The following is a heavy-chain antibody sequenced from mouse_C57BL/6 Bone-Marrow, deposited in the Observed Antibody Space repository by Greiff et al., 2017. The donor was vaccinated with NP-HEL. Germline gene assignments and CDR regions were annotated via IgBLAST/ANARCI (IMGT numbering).Heavy chain of an antibody. CDR1: GFHINDDY. CDR3: TIYGSSYFY. CDR2: IDPENGDT. J-gene: IGHJ2*01. V-gene: IGHV14-4*01. D-gene: IGHD1-1*01. Sequence: DVQLQESGAELVRPGASVKLSCTASGFHINDDYMHWVKQRPEQGLEWIGWIDPENGDTEYASKFHGKATITADTSSNTAYLQLSSLTSEDTAVYYCTIYGSSYFYWGQGTTLTVSS.